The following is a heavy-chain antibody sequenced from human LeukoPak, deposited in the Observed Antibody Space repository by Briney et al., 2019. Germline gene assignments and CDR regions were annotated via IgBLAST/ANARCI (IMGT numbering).Heavy chain of an antibody. J-gene: IGHJ5*01. CDR2: ISYTGST. V-gene: IGHV4-59*11. CDR1: GGSISSHY. CDR3: AREGYSSNWYDY. Sequence: SETGSLTCTVSGGSISSHYWAWIRQPPGKGLEWIGYISYTGSTNYNPSLKSRVTISVDTSKNQFSLKLRSVTAADTAVYYCAREGYSSNWYDYWGQGPLVTVSS. D-gene: IGHD6-13*01.